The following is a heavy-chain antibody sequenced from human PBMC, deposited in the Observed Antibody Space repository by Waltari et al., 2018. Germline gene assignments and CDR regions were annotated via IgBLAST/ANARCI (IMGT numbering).Heavy chain of an antibody. Sequence: QVQLQESGPGLVKPSATLSPTCPVSGGSLISYYWSWILQPAGKGLEWIGRIYPGATPYYNPSLQTRIMMSVDTSQNQFSLKLSSVTAADTAVYYCARIYGSGTFIYMDVWGKGTTVTVSS. J-gene: IGHJ6*03. D-gene: IGHD3-10*01. CDR3: ARIYGSGTFIYMDV. CDR2: IYPGATP. CDR1: GGSLISYY. V-gene: IGHV4-4*07.